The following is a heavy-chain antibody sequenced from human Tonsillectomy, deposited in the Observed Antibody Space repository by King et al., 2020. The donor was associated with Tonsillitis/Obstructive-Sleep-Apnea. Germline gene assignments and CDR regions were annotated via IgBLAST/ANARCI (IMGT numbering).Heavy chain of an antibody. Sequence: VQLVESGGGVVQPGRSLRLSCAASGFTFSSYAMHWVRQAPGKGLEWVAVISYDGSNKYYADSVKGRFTISRDNSKNTLYLQMNSLRAEDTAVYYCARDPNLKNYDFWSGPEYNWGQGTLVTVSS. CDR3: ARDPNLKNYDFWSGPEYN. D-gene: IGHD3-3*01. CDR2: ISYDGSNK. J-gene: IGHJ4*02. CDR1: GFTFSSYA. V-gene: IGHV3-30*01.